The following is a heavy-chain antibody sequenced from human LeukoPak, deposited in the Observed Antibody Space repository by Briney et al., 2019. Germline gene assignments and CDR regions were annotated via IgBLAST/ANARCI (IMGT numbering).Heavy chain of an antibody. CDR1: GGTFSSYA. J-gene: IGHJ4*02. CDR3: ARDSLAVAGTFDY. D-gene: IGHD6-19*01. Sequence: SVKVSCKASGGTFSSYAISWVRQAPGQGLEWMGGIIPIFGTANYAQKFQGRVTITTDESTSTAYMELSSLRSEDAAVYYCARDSLAVAGTFDYWGQGTLVTVSS. V-gene: IGHV1-69*05. CDR2: IIPIFGTA.